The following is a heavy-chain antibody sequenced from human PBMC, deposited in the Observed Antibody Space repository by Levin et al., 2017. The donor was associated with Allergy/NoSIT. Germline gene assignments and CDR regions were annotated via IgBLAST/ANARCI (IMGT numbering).Heavy chain of an antibody. V-gene: IGHV1-2*02. J-gene: IGHJ6*02. CDR2: INPNSGGT. CDR3: ARDQGTTLEYSSSYSPFYYYYYGMDV. D-gene: IGHD6-6*01. CDR1: GYTFTGYY. Sequence: ASVKVSCKASGYTFTGYYMHWVRQAPGQGLEWMGWINPNSGGTNYAQKFQGRVTMTRDTSISTAYMELSRLRSDDTAVYYCARDQGTTLEYSSSYSPFYYYYYGMDVWGQGTTVTVSS.